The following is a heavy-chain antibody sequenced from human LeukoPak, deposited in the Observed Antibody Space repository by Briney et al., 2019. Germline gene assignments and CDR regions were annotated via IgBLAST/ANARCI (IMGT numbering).Heavy chain of an antibody. D-gene: IGHD3-16*01. CDR2: IYYSGST. J-gene: IGHJ4*02. CDR1: GGSISSSSYY. Sequence: SETLSLTCTVSGGSISSSSYYWGWIRQPPGKGLEWIGSIYYSGSTYYNPSLKSRVTISVDTSKNQFSLKLSSVTAADTAVYYCAREDYDYVWGSFGLFDYWGQGTLVTVSS. CDR3: AREDYDYVWGSFGLFDY. V-gene: IGHV4-39*07.